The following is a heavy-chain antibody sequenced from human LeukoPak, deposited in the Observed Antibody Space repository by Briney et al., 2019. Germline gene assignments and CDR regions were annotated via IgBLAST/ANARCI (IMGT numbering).Heavy chain of an antibody. CDR3: ARQIGGRLVRGFDF. J-gene: IGHJ4*02. V-gene: IGHV4-39*01. D-gene: IGHD6-19*01. CDR2: VYFTGSS. Sequence: PSETLSLTCTFSGDFNRRSGQYWGWIRRPPGKGVEWVGSVYFTGSSFYNPSLKRRVTTSVDTSKNQFSLNVASVTAADTAAYYCARQIGGRLVRGFDFWGQGSLVTVSS. CDR1: GDFNRRSGQY.